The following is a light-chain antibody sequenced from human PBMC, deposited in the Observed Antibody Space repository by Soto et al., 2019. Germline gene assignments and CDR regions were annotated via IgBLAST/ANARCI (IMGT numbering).Light chain of an antibody. CDR1: QTISSW. CDR2: KAS. V-gene: IGKV1-5*03. Sequence: IQMTQSPSTLSGSVGDRVTITCRASQTISSWLAWYQQKPGKAPKLLIYKASTLKSGVPSRFSVSGSGTEFTLTISSLQTDDFATYYCQHYNSYSEAFGQGTKVDIK. J-gene: IGKJ1*01. CDR3: QHYNSYSEA.